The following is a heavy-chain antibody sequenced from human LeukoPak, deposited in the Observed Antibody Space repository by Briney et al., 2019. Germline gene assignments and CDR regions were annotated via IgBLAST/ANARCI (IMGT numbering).Heavy chain of an antibody. CDR1: GYTFTSYG. Sequence: GASVKVSCKASGYTFTSYGISWVRQAPGQGLEWMGWISAYNGNTNYAQKLQGRVTMTTDTSTSTAYMVLSRLRSDDTAMYYCARDVLDGSGYSPGDYWGQGTLVTVSS. D-gene: IGHD3-22*01. CDR3: ARDVLDGSGYSPGDY. V-gene: IGHV1-18*01. J-gene: IGHJ4*02. CDR2: ISAYNGNT.